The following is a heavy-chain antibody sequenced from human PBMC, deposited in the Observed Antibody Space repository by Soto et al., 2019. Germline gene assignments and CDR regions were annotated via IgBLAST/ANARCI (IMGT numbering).Heavy chain of an antibody. D-gene: IGHD1-1*01. CDR3: ARDLWVEPELYYYGMDV. CDR1: GYSISSADYY. Sequence: TSETLSLTCTVSGYSISSADYYWSWIRQTPGKGLEWIGHIFYSGTTYYNPSLKSRLTISVDTSKNHFSLRLTSVTAADTAVYYCARDLWVEPELYYYGMDVWGQGTTVTVSS. J-gene: IGHJ6*02. CDR2: IFYSGTT. V-gene: IGHV4-30-4*01.